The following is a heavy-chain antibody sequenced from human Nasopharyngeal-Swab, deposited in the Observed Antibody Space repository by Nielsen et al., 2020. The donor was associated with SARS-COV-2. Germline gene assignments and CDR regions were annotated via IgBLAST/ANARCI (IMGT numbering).Heavy chain of an antibody. J-gene: IGHJ4*02. CDR2: IWYDGSNK. CDR3: ARERYSGSYDY. D-gene: IGHD1-26*01. Sequence: WIRQPPGKGLEWVAVIWYDGSNKYYADSAKGRFTISRDNSKNTLYLQMNSLRAEDTAVYYCARERYSGSYDYWGQGTLVTVSS. V-gene: IGHV3-33*01.